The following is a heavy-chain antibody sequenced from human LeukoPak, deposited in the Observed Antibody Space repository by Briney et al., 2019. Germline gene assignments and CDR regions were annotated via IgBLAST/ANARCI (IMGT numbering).Heavy chain of an antibody. D-gene: IGHD2-21*02. CDR3: AICGGDCYGGAFDI. J-gene: IGHJ3*02. Sequence: ASVKVSCKASGCTFTSYDINWVRQATGQGLEWMGWMNPNSGNTGYAQKFQGRVTMTRNTSISTAYMELSSLRSEDTAVYYCAICGGDCYGGAFDIWGQGTMVTVSS. CDR2: MNPNSGNT. V-gene: IGHV1-8*01. CDR1: GCTFTSYD.